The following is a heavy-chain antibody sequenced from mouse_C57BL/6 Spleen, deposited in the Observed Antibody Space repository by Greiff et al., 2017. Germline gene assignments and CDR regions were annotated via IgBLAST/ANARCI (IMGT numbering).Heavy chain of an antibody. D-gene: IGHD3-2*02. CDR2: IDPNSGGT. J-gene: IGHJ3*01. V-gene: IGHV1-62-3*01. Sequence: QVQLKQPGAELVKPGASVKLSCKASGYTFTSYWMHWVKQRPGRGLEWIGRIDPNSGGTKYNEKFKSKAILTADKSSSTAYMELRSLTSEDSAVYYCTRRDSSGYPAWFAYWGQGTLVTVSA. CDR1: GYTFTSYW. CDR3: TRRDSSGYPAWFAY.